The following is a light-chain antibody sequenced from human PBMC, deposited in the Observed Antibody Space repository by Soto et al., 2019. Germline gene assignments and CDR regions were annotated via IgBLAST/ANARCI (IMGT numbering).Light chain of an antibody. CDR3: SSYTSSITLGV. Sequence: QSVLTQPASVSGSPGQSITISCTGTSSDAGGYDYVSWYQQHPGKAPKLMIYDVSNRPSGVSNRFSGSKSGNTASLTISGLQDEDEADYYCSSYTSSITLGVFGTGTKVTVL. V-gene: IGLV2-14*01. J-gene: IGLJ1*01. CDR2: DVS. CDR1: SSDAGGYDY.